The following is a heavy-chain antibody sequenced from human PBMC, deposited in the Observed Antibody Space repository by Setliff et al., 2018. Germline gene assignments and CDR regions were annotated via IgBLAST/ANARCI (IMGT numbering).Heavy chain of an antibody. D-gene: IGHD3-22*01. CDR3: ARYDSSGYSENYYFDY. CDR1: GDSMSFSY. Sequence: SETLSLTCSVSGDSMSFSYWSWIRQPPGKGLEWIGRIYTSGSTNYNPSLKSRVTMSVDTSKNQFSLKLSSVTAADTAIYYCARYDSSGYSENYYFDYWGQGTLVTVSS. CDR2: IYTSGST. V-gene: IGHV4-4*07. J-gene: IGHJ4*02.